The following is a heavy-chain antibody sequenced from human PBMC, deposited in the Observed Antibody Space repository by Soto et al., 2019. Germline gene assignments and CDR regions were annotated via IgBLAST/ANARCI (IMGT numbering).Heavy chain of an antibody. CDR1: GYTFTSYG. CDR2: ISAYNGNT. J-gene: IGHJ4*02. D-gene: IGHD1-26*01. Sequence: ASVKVSCKASGYTFTSYGISWVRQARGQGLEWMGWISAYNGNTNYAQKLQGRVTMTADTSTSTAYMELRSLRSDDTAVYYCARSGSYYPTSKNFDYWGQGTLVTVSS. CDR3: ARSGSYYPTSKNFDY. V-gene: IGHV1-18*01.